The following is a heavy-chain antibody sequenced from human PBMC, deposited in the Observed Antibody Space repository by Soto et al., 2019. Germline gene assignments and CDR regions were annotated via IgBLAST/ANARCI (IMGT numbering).Heavy chain of an antibody. V-gene: IGHV3-9*01. CDR2: INWNSGSI. CDR1: GFTCDDYS. Sequence: LXLSCAASGFTCDDYSMHWVRQVPGKGLEWVSGINWNSGSIGYGDSVKGRFAISRDNAKNSLHLQMNSLSAEDTAFYYCVKDESINWYSGHFRHWGQGTLVTVSS. D-gene: IGHD6-13*01. CDR3: VKDESINWYSGHFRH. J-gene: IGHJ1*01.